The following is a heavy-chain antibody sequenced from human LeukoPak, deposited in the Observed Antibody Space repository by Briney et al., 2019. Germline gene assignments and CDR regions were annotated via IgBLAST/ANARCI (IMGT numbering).Heavy chain of an antibody. J-gene: IGHJ4*02. Sequence: GGSLRLSCAASGFTFSSYAMHWVRQAPGKGLEWVTFISYDGSNKSYADSVKGRFTISRDISKNTLYLQMNSLRAEDTAVYYCARGELIDYWGQGTLVTVSS. CDR1: GFTFSSYA. CDR3: ARGELIDY. D-gene: IGHD1-7*01. CDR2: ISYDGSNK. V-gene: IGHV3-30*04.